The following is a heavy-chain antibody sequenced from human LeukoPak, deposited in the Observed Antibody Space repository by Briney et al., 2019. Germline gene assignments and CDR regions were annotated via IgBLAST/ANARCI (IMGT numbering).Heavy chain of an antibody. CDR2: INHSGST. J-gene: IGHJ4*02. CDR1: GGSFSANY. CDR3: ARGGWAALDY. D-gene: IGHD2-15*01. V-gene: IGHV4-34*01. Sequence: SETLSLTCGVYGGSFSANYWSWIRQPPGKGLEWIGEINHSGSTNYNPSLKSRVTMSVDTSNNRFSLKLSSVTAADTALYYCARGGWAALDYWGQGTLVTVSS.